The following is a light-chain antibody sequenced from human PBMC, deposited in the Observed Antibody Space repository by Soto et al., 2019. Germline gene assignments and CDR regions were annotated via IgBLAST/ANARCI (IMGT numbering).Light chain of an antibody. J-gene: IGKJ4*01. V-gene: IGKV1-33*01. CDR3: QQSEDLPLT. CDR1: QNIYNY. Sequence: VQVTQSPSTLPASMRNIVTITYQATQNIYNYLNWFHHRPDKAPQLLISDSFHLEPWVPSRFSGQRSGTDFTLIINHLQPEDFATYFCQQSEDLPLTFGGGNRVEV. CDR2: DSF.